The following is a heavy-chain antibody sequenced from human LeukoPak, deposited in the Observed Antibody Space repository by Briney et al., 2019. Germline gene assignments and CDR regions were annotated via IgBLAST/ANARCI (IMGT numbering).Heavy chain of an antibody. D-gene: IGHD6-19*01. CDR1: GFTFSSHD. CDR3: ARSKSYSSGWTDFDC. CDR2: IGTAGNT. J-gene: IGHJ4*02. V-gene: IGHV3-13*01. Sequence: GGSLRLSCAASGFTFSSHDMHWVRHPTGKGLEWVSVIGTAGNTYYTDSVKGRFTISRENAKNSLYLQMDNLRAEDTAVYYCARSKSYSSGWTDFDCWGQGTLVTVSS.